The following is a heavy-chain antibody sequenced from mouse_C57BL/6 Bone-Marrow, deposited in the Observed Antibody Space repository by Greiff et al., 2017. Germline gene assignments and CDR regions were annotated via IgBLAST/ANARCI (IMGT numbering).Heavy chain of an antibody. J-gene: IGHJ1*03. CDR1: GFSLTSYG. D-gene: IGHD1-1*01. CDR2: IWSGGST. V-gene: IGHV2-2*01. CDR3: ARNSDYYYGSYWDFDV. Sequence: QVQLKQSGPGLVQPSQSLSITCTVSGFSLTSYGVHWVRQSPGKGLEWLGVIWSGGSTDYNAAFISRRSISKDNSKSQVFFKMNSLQADDTAIYYCARNSDYYYGSYWDFDVWGTGTTVTVSS.